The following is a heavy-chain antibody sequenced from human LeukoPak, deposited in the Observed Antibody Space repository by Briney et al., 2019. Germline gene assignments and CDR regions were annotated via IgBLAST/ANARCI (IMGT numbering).Heavy chain of an antibody. CDR2: IYHSGST. CDR1: GYSISSGYY. J-gene: IGHJ4*02. Sequence: SETLSLTCTVSGYSISSGYYWGWIRQPPGKGLEGIGSIYHSGSTYYNPSLKGRVTISVDKSKNQSSLKLSSVTAADTAVYYCARLVVVPAAQIDYWGQGTLVTVSS. CDR3: ARLVVVPAAQIDY. D-gene: IGHD2-2*01. V-gene: IGHV4-38-2*02.